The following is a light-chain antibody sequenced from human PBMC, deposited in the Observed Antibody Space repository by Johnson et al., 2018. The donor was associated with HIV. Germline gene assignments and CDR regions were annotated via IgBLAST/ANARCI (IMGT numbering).Light chain of an antibody. CDR3: AAWDDNLNGPGYV. Sequence: QSVLTQPPSASGTPGQRVTISCSGSSSNIGSDPVNWYQQLPGTAPKLLIYRNNQRPSGVPDRFSGSKSGTSASLAIRGLQAADEADYYCAAWDDNLNGPGYVFGAGTKVTVL. V-gene: IGLV1-44*01. CDR2: RNN. CDR1: SSNIGSDP. J-gene: IGLJ1*01.